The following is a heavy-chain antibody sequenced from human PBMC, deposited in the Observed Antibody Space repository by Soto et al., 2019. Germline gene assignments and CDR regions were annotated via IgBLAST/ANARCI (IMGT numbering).Heavy chain of an antibody. CDR1: GGSVSDKTYY. Sequence: PSETLSLTCSVSGGSVSDKTYYWSWIRQPPGKRLEWIGYVYYSGTTNYNPSLKSRVTISVDLSKNRFSLRLSSVTTADTALYYCARTTAVPNTLRSIYFFVYWCHRILFSVS. CDR2: VYYSGTT. D-gene: IGHD4-17*01. J-gene: IGHJ4*01. V-gene: IGHV4-61*01. CDR3: ARTTAVPNTLRSIYFFVY.